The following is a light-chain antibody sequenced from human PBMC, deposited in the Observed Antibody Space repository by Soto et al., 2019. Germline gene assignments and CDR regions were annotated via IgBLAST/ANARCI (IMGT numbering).Light chain of an antibody. CDR3: HQYNSYSGT. CDR2: DAS. J-gene: IGKJ1*01. Sequence: DIPITPSPSPLLASLGERATLTCRASQSISSWLAWYQQKPGKAPKLLIYDASSLESGVPSRFSGSGSGTEFTLTISSLQPDDFATYYCHQYNSYSGTFGQGTKVDI. CDR1: QSISSW. V-gene: IGKV1-5*01.